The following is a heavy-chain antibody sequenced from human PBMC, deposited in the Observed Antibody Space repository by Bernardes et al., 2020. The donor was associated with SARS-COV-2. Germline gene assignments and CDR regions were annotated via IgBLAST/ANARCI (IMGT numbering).Heavy chain of an antibody. J-gene: IGHJ3*02. CDR2: TSHSAST. D-gene: IGHD3-10*01. CDR3: ARAPLWFGELCPDAFDI. Sequence: SETLSLTCAVSGGSISSGGYSWSWIRQPPGKGLEWLGYTSHSASTYNNPSLKSRVTISVHRSKNQFSLTLSSVTAADTAVYYCARAPLWFGELCPDAFDIWGQGTMVTVSS. V-gene: IGHV4-30-2*01. CDR1: GGSISSGGYS.